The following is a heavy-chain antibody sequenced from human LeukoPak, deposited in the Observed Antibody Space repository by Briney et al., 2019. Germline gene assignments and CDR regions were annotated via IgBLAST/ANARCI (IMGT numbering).Heavy chain of an antibody. J-gene: IGHJ5*02. CDR1: GGFISSYY. CDR2: ISYSGST. V-gene: IGHV4-59*01. Sequence: KPSETLSLTCTVSGGFISSYYWSWIRQPPGKGLEWIGYISYSGSTNFNPSLKSRVTISVDASKNQFSLKLSSVTAADTAVYYCAREGTAGTNLNWFDPWGQGTLVTVSS. D-gene: IGHD1-1*01. CDR3: AREGTAGTNLNWFDP.